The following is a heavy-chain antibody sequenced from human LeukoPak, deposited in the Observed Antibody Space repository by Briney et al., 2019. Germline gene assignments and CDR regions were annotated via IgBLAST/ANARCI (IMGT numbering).Heavy chain of an antibody. CDR3: ARDPYLGSKPFDY. Sequence: SETLSLTCTVSAGSISSDSYYWGWIRQPPGKGLEWIGTIYYSGNTYYNPSLESRLTISVDTSKNQFSLKLSSVTAADTAVYYCARDPYLGSKPFDYWGQGTLVTVSS. CDR2: IYYSGNT. D-gene: IGHD3-16*01. J-gene: IGHJ4*02. CDR1: AGSISSDSYY. V-gene: IGHV4-39*07.